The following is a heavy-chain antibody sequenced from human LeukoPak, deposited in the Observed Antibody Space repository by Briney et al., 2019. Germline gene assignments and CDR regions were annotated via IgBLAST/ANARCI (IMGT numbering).Heavy chain of an antibody. V-gene: IGHV4-61*01. CDR1: GGSVSSGSYY. J-gene: IGHJ4*02. D-gene: IGHD6-13*01. CDR2: IYYSGST. CDR3: ARDSSSWYFDD. Sequence: SETLSLTCTVSGGSVSSGSYYWNWIRQPPGKGLEWIGYIYYSGSTNYNPSLKSRVTISVDTSKNRFSLKLSSVTAADTAVYYCARDSSSWYFDDWGQGTLVTVSS.